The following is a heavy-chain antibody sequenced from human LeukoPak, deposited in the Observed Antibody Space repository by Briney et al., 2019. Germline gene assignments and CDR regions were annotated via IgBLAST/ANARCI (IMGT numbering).Heavy chain of an antibody. D-gene: IGHD2/OR15-2a*01. CDR1: GGSISSYY. J-gene: IGHJ6*03. CDR2: IYTSGST. Sequence: SETLSLTCTVSGGSISSYYWSWIRQPAGKGLEWIGRIYTSGSTNYNPSLKSRVTISVDKSKNQFSLKLSSVTAADTAVYYCARASSNYYYYYYMDVWGKGTTVTVSS. V-gene: IGHV4-4*07. CDR3: ARASSNYYYYYYMDV.